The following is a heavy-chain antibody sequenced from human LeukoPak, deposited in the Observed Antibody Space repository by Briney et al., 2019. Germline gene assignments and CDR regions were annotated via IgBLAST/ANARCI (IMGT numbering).Heavy chain of an antibody. D-gene: IGHD5-12*01. V-gene: IGHV4-59*01. J-gene: IGHJ4*02. CDR1: GGSISSYY. CDR3: ARASGYAEVEY. CDR2: IYYTGST. Sequence: SETLSLTCTVSGGSISSYYWSWIRQPPGKGLEWIGYIYYTGSTNYNPSLKSRVAISVDTSKNQFSLKLSSVTAADTAVYYCARASGYAEVEYWGQGTLVTVSS.